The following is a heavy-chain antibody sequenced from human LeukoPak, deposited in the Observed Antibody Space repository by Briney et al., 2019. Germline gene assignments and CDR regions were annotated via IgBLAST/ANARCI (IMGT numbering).Heavy chain of an antibody. D-gene: IGHD3-10*01. Sequence: ASVKVSCKTSGYSFNSHYVHWVRQAPGQGLEWMGVKFSHDGSTSTAQKFQGRVTLTRDTSTSTVGMELSSLRSEDTAVYYCARDSGNFHYDMDVWGQGTTVIVSS. CDR1: GYSFNSHY. CDR2: KFSHDGST. V-gene: IGHV1-46*02. CDR3: ARDSGNFHYDMDV. J-gene: IGHJ6*02.